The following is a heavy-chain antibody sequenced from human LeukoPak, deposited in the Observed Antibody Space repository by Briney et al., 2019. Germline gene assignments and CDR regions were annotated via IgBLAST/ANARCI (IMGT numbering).Heavy chain of an antibody. D-gene: IGHD3-10*01. V-gene: IGHV4-61*01. Sequence: SETLSLTCTVSGGSVSSGSYYWSWIRQPPGKGLEWIGYIYYSGSTNYNPSLKSRVTISVDTSKNQFSLKLSSVTAADTAVYYCVRGLGSYLPRYFDYWGQGTLVTVSS. CDR2: IYYSGST. CDR3: VRGLGSYLPRYFDY. J-gene: IGHJ4*02. CDR1: GGSVSSGSYY.